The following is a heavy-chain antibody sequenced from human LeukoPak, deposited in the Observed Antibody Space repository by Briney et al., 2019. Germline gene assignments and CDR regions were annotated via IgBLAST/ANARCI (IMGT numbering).Heavy chain of an antibody. V-gene: IGHV3-21*01. CDR1: GFTFSSYS. CDR2: ISSSSSYI. J-gene: IGHJ4*02. Sequence: GGSLRLSCAASGFTFSSYSMNWVRQAPGKGLEWVSSISSSSSYIYYADSVKGRFTISRDNAKNSLYLQMNSLRAEDTAVYYCARGVAATPNVVFYWGQGTLVTVSS. D-gene: IGHD2-15*01. CDR3: ARGVAATPNVVFY.